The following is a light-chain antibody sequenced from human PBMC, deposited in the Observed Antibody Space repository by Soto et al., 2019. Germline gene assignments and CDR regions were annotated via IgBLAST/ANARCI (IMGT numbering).Light chain of an antibody. V-gene: IGLV2-14*01. CDR2: EVS. J-gene: IGLJ3*02. CDR1: SSDIGAYNH. CDR3: ASHTTSLTWV. Sequence: QSALTQAASASGSPGQSITISCTGTSSDIGAYNHVSWYQQHPGKAPKVLIYEVSGRPSGISNRFSGSKSGNTASLTISGLQAEDEADYYCASHTTSLTWVFGGGTQLTVL.